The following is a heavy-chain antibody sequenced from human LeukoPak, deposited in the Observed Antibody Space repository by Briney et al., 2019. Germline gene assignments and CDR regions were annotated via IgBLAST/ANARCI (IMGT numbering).Heavy chain of an antibody. Sequence: GGSLRLSCAASGFTFSSDSMNWVRQAPGKGLEWVSSISSSSSYIYYADSVKGRFTISRDNAKNSLYLQMNSLRAEDTAVYYCAREWGDYYDSSGYPLPDYWGQGTLVTVSS. V-gene: IGHV3-21*01. CDR3: AREWGDYYDSSGYPLPDY. D-gene: IGHD3-22*01. CDR2: ISSSSSYI. CDR1: GFTFSSDS. J-gene: IGHJ4*02.